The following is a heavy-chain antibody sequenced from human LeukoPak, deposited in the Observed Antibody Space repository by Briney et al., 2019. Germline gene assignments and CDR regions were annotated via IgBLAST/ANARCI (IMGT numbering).Heavy chain of an antibody. CDR2: IYYSGST. Sequence: SETLSLTCTVSGGSISSYYWSWIRQPPGKGLEWIGYIYYSGSTNYNPSLKSRVTISVDTSKNQFSLKLSSVTAADTAVYYCARRGSYPLTSLNYWGQGTLVTVSS. J-gene: IGHJ4*02. V-gene: IGHV4-59*08. CDR1: GGSISSYY. D-gene: IGHD1-26*01. CDR3: ARRGSYPLTSLNY.